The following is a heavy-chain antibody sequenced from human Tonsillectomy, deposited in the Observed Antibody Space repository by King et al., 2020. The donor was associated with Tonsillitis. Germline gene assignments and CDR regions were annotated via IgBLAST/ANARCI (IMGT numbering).Heavy chain of an antibody. V-gene: IGHV1-46*01. J-gene: IGHJ5*02. CDR2: INPSGGST. Sequence: QLVQSGAEVKKPGASVKVSCKASGYTFTSYYMHWVRQAPGQGLEWMGIINPSGGSTSYAQKFQGRVTMTRDTSTSTGYMELSSLRSEDTAVYYCAREGVTMIVVDALGRWFDPWGQGTLVTVSS. D-gene: IGHD3-22*01. CDR3: AREGVTMIVVDALGRWFDP. CDR1: GYTFTSYY.